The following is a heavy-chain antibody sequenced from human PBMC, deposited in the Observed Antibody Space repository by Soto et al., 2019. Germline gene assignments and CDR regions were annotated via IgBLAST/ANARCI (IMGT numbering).Heavy chain of an antibody. V-gene: IGHV1-3*01. J-gene: IGHJ4*02. CDR2: INAGNGNA. Sequence: GASVKVSCKASGYTFTSYAMHWARQAPGQRLEWMGWINAGNGNANYSQKFQGRVTITADESTSTAYMELSSLSSQDTAVYYCATALGCRSTSCTLDYWGQGTRVTVSS. D-gene: IGHD2-2*01. CDR3: ATALGCRSTSCTLDY. CDR1: GYTFTSYA.